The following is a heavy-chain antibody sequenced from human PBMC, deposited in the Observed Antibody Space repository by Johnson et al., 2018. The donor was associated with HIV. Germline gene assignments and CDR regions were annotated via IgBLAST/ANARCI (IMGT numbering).Heavy chain of an antibody. V-gene: IGHV3-23*04. J-gene: IGHJ3*02. CDR2: ISGSGGST. D-gene: IGHD1-14*01. CDR1: GLTFTNAW. CDR3: AKGEDGSHDAFDI. Sequence: EVQLVESGGGVVQPGRSLRLSCAASGLTFTNAWMNWVRQAPGKGLEWVSSISGSGGSTYYADSVKGRFTISRDNSKNTLYLQMNSLRAEDTAVYYCAKGEDGSHDAFDIWGQGTMVTVSS.